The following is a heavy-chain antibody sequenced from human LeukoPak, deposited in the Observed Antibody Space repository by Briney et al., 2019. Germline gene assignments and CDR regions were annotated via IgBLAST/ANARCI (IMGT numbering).Heavy chain of an antibody. V-gene: IGHV3-23*01. D-gene: IGHD5-24*01. CDR3: AKKPATIKFPFDI. CDR1: GFSFCTYD. Sequence: GGSPRLPRVGPGFSFCTYDMGRVRQTPGEGLGWGSAISTTGGYTEDADSVKGRFTISRDNSQNTLFLQMHSLRAEDTAVYYCAKKPATIKFPFDIWGQGPLVTVSP. CDR2: ISTTGGYT. J-gene: IGHJ4*02.